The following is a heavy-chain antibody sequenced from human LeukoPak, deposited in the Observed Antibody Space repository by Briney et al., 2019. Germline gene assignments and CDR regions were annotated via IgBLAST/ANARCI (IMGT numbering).Heavy chain of an antibody. CDR2: IYYSGST. CDR1: GGSISSSSYY. D-gene: IGHD3-22*01. Sequence: SQTLSLTCTVAGGSISSSSYYWGWIRQPPGNGLEWIGYIYYSGSTNYNPSLKSRVTISVDTSKNQFSLKLSSVTAADTAVYYCARVKVVASRPLNWSDPWGQGTLVTVSS. V-gene: IGHV4-61*05. J-gene: IGHJ5*02. CDR3: ARVKVVASRPLNWSDP.